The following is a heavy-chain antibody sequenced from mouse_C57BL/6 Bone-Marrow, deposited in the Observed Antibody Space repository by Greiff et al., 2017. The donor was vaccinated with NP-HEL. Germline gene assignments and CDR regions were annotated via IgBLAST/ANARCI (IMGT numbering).Heavy chain of an antibody. CDR3: TPFLLCYAMDY. CDR1: GFNIKDDY. Sequence: EVQLQQSGAELVRPGASVKLSCTASGFNIKDDYMHWVKQRPEQGLEWIGWIDPENGDTEYASKFQGKATITADTSSNTAYLQLSSLTSEDTAVYYCTPFLLCYAMDYWGQGTSVTVSS. CDR2: IDPENGDT. V-gene: IGHV14-4*01. D-gene: IGHD2-1*01. J-gene: IGHJ4*01.